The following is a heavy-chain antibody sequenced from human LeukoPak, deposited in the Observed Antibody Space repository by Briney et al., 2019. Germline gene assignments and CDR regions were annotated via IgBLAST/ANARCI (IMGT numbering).Heavy chain of an antibody. D-gene: IGHD1-26*01. Sequence: GGSLRLSCAASGFTFSSSWMSWVRQAPGKGLEWVANIKQDGSEKYYVASVKGRFTISRDNAKNSLYLQMNSLRAEDTALYYCASGGIYYGAAFDFWGQGSLVTVSS. CDR2: IKQDGSEK. V-gene: IGHV3-7*03. J-gene: IGHJ4*02. CDR1: GFTFSSSW. CDR3: ASGGIYYGAAFDF.